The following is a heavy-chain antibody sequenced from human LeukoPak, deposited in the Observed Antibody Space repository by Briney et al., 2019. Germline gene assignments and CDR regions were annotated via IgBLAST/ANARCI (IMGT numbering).Heavy chain of an antibody. J-gene: IGHJ4*02. CDR2: ISPNSGGT. CDR3: AKNRAGDYADY. D-gene: IGHD4-17*01. CDR1: GYTLTDYY. Sequence: GASVKISCKASGYTLTDYYVHWVRQAPGQGLEWMGRISPNSGGTNYAQKIRGRLTVTRDTSISTAYMELSSLRSDDTAVYYCAKNRAGDYADYWGQGTLVTVSS. V-gene: IGHV1-2*06.